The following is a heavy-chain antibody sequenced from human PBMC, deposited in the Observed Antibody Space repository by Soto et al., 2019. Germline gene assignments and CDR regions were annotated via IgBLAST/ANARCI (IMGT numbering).Heavy chain of an antibody. Sequence: GGSLRLSCAASGFSFSSYAMSWVRQAPGKGLEYVSAISSNGGSTYYADSVKGRFTISRDNSKNTLYLQMSSLRAEDTAVYYCVKLGSGSHLRLRYYYYGMDVWGQGTTVTVSS. V-gene: IGHV3-64D*08. D-gene: IGHD6-19*01. J-gene: IGHJ6*02. CDR2: ISSNGGST. CDR3: VKLGSGSHLRLRYYYYGMDV. CDR1: GFSFSSYA.